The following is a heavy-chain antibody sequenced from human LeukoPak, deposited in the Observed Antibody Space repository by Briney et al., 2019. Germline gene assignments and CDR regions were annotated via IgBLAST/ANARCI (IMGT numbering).Heavy chain of an antibody. CDR3: TREGDYYGSGSPGSFDP. CDR1: GGSISSGTYS. Sequence: SETLSLTCAVSGGSISSGTYSWTWIRQPPGKGLEWIGYIFHSGSTYYNPSLKNRVTISVDRSKNQFSQKLTSVTAADTAVYYCTREGDYYGSGSPGSFDPWGQGTLVTVSS. CDR2: IFHSGST. J-gene: IGHJ5*02. V-gene: IGHV4-30-2*01. D-gene: IGHD3-10*01.